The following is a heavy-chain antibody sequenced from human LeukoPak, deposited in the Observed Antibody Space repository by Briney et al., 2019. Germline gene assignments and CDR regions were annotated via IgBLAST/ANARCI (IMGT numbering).Heavy chain of an antibody. J-gene: IGHJ6*02. CDR3: ARDRGYSGYVSPDGMDV. CDR2: INPSGGST. D-gene: IGHD5-12*01. V-gene: IGHV1-46*01. CDR1: GYTFTGYY. Sequence: ASVKVSCKATGYTFTGYYMHWVRQAPGQGLEWMGIINPSGGSTSYAQKFQGRVTMTRDTSTSTVYMELSSLRSEDTAVYYCARDRGYSGYVSPDGMDVWGQGTTVTVSS.